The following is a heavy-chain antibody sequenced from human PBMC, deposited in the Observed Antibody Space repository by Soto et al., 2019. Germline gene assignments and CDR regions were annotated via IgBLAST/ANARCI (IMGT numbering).Heavy chain of an antibody. CDR2: FSSRGRT. CDR3: ARLPRTTVAGTGTDF. CDR1: GVSIGSSDYF. J-gene: IGHJ4*02. V-gene: IGHV4-39*01. D-gene: IGHD6-19*01. Sequence: QLQLQESGPGLVKPSETLSLTCTVSGVSIGSSDYFWGWIRQPPGKGLEWIGSFSSRGRTFHNPSLKSRRSMSVDTSKNQFPLRLSSVTAADTAVYFCARLPRTTVAGTGTDFWGQGTLVTVSS.